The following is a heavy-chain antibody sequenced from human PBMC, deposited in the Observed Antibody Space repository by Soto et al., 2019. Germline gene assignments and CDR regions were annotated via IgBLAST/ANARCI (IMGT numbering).Heavy chain of an antibody. J-gene: IGHJ4*02. Sequence: QVQLQESGPGLVKPSQTLSLTCTVSGGSISSAAYYCSWIRQHPGKGLEWIGYISHRGSTYYNPSLKSRVIISVDTSKSQFSLSLTSVTAADTAVYYCAREYTYGSNFFDCWGQGALVTVSS. D-gene: IGHD5-18*01. CDR1: GGSISSAAYY. V-gene: IGHV4-31*03. CDR2: ISHRGST. CDR3: AREYTYGSNFFDC.